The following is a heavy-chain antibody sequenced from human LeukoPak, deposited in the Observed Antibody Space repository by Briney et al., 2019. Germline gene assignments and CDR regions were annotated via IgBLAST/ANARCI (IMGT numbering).Heavy chain of an antibody. J-gene: IGHJ3*02. Sequence: SETLSLTCAVSGYSISSGYYWGWIRQPPGKGLEWIGSIYHSGSTYYNPSLKSRVTISVDTSKNQFSLKLSSVTAADTAVYYCATTRYYYDSSGYYLDAFHIWGQGTMVTVSS. CDR3: ATTRYYYDSSGYYLDAFHI. CDR2: IYHSGST. CDR1: GYSISSGYY. V-gene: IGHV4-38-2*01. D-gene: IGHD3-22*01.